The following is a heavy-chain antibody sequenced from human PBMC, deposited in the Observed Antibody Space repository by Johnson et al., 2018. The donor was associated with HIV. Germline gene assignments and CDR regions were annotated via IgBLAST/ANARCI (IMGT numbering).Heavy chain of an antibody. Sequence: VHLVESGGGLVQRGGSLRLSCAASGFTFNTYVMNWVRQAPGKGLEWVSLIAASGDSTYYADSVRGRFAISRDNSKNTLYLQMNSLRAEDTALYYCARDFGLEWELDGAFDIWGQGTMVTVSS. CDR3: ARDFGLEWELDGAFDI. CDR1: GFTFNTYV. J-gene: IGHJ3*02. V-gene: IGHV3-23*04. CDR2: IAASGDST. D-gene: IGHD1-26*01.